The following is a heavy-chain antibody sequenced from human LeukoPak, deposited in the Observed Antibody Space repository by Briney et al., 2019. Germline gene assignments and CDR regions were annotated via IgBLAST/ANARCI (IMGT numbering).Heavy chain of an antibody. CDR1: GGSISSYY. J-gene: IGHJ6*02. CDR3: ARHLKYYYYYGMDV. V-gene: IGHV4-59*08. Sequence: PSGTLSLTCTVSGGSISSYYWSWIRQPPGKGLEWIGYTYYSGSTNYNPSLKSRVTISVDTSKNQFSLKLSSVTAADTAVYYCARHLKYYYYYGMDVWGQGTTVTVSS. CDR2: TYYSGST.